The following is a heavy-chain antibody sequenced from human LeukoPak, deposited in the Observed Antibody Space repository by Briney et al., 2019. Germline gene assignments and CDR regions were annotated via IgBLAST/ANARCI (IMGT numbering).Heavy chain of an antibody. J-gene: IGHJ6*03. Sequence: GGSLRLSCAASGFTFSGYYMSWIRQAPGKGLEWVSYISSLSTSIYYTDSVKGRFTISRDNAKNSLYLQMNSLRTEDTALYYCAKSGRKLNFRDFGRFYYFYYMDVWGKGTTVTVSS. CDR3: AKSGRKLNFRDFGRFYYFYYMDV. CDR2: ISSLSTSI. D-gene: IGHD4-17*01. V-gene: IGHV3-11*01. CDR1: GFTFSGYY.